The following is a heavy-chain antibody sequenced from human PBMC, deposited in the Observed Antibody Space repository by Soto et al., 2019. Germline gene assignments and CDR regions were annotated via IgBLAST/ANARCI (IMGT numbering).Heavy chain of an antibody. Sequence: EVQLLESGGGLVQPGGSLRLSCAASGFTFSSCGMSWVRQAPGKGLEWVSSINTNGGETFYADSVTGRFTVSRDNFRNILNLQMNSLRVEDTAIYYCATHLSGASRPFDPWGQGTLVTVSS. CDR2: INTNGGET. D-gene: IGHD2-15*01. V-gene: IGHV3-23*01. CDR1: GFTFSSCG. CDR3: ATHLSGASRPFDP. J-gene: IGHJ5*02.